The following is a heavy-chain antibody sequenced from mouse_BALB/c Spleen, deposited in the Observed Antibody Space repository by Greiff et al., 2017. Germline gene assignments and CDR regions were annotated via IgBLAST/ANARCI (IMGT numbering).Heavy chain of an antibody. D-gene: IGHD2-1*01. CDR1: GFTFSSYA. CDR2: ISSGGSYT. CDR3: ARGGNYYFDY. V-gene: IGHV5-9-4*01. J-gene: IGHJ2*01. Sequence: EVNLVESGGGLVKPGGSLKLSCAASGFTFSSYAMSWVGQSPEKRLEWVAEISSGGSYTYYPDTVTGRFTISRDNAKNTLYLEMSSLRSEDTAMYYCARGGNYYFDYWGQGTTLTVSS.